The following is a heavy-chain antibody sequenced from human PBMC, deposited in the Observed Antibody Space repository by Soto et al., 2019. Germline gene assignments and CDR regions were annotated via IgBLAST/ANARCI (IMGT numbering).Heavy chain of an antibody. Sequence: ASVKVSCKASGGTFSSYAISWVRQAPGQGLEWMGGIIPIFGTANYAQKFQGRVTITADESTSTAYMELSSLRSEDTAVYYCARSRSGELSPNGRFDPWGQGTLVTVSS. CDR2: IIPIFGTA. J-gene: IGHJ5*02. V-gene: IGHV1-69*13. D-gene: IGHD3-16*02. CDR1: GGTFSSYA. CDR3: ARSRSGELSPNGRFDP.